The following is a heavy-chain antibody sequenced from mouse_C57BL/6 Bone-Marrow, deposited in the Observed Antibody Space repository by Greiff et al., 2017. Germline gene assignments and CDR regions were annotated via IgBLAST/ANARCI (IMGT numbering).Heavy chain of an antibody. CDR1: GYTFTSYG. Sequence: QVQLQQSGAELARPGASVKLSCKASGYTFTSYGISWVKQRTGQGLEWIGEIYPRSGNTYYNEKFKGKATLTADKSSSTAYMELRSLTSEDSAVYFCARKKGYYGSNWYFDVWGTGTTVTVSS. CDR3: ARKKGYYGSNWYFDV. J-gene: IGHJ1*03. D-gene: IGHD1-1*01. CDR2: IYPRSGNT. V-gene: IGHV1-81*01.